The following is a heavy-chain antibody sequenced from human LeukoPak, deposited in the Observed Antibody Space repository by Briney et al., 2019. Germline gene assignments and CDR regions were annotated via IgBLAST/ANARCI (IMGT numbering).Heavy chain of an antibody. CDR3: ARDSWRGGNFLGPDY. CDR2: INPSGGST. CDR1: GYTFTSYY. D-gene: IGHD4-23*01. V-gene: IGHV1-46*01. Sequence: ASVKVSCKASGYTFTSYYMHWVRQAPGQGLEWMGIINPSGGSTSYAQKFQGRVTMTRDTSTSTVYMELSSLRSEDTAVYYCARDSWRGGNFLGPDYWGQGTLVTVSS. J-gene: IGHJ4*02.